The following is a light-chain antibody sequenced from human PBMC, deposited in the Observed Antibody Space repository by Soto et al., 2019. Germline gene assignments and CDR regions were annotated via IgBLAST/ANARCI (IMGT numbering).Light chain of an antibody. CDR3: SSYTTSATLV. CDR1: TSDIGTYNY. CDR2: EVS. V-gene: IGLV2-14*01. J-gene: IGLJ3*02. Sequence: QSALTQPAFVSGSPGQSITISCSGGTSDIGTYNYVSWYQHHPGKVPKVMIYEVSNRPSGVSNRFSGSKSGNTASLTISGLQAEDEADYYCSSYTTSATLVFGGGTKLTVL.